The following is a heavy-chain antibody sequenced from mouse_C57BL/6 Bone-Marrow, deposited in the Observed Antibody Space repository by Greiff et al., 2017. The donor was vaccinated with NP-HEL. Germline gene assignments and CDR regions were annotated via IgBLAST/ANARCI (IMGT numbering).Heavy chain of an antibody. CDR2: IDPENGDT. CDR1: GFNIKDDY. J-gene: IGHJ1*03. CDR3: TEPITTVVAHWYFDV. Sequence: VQLQQSGAELVRPGASVKLSCTASGFNIKDDYMHWVKQRPEQGLEWIGWIDPENGDTEYASKFQGKATITADTSSNTAYRQLSSLTSEDTAVYYCTEPITTVVAHWYFDVWGTGTTVTVSS. V-gene: IGHV14-4*01. D-gene: IGHD1-1*01.